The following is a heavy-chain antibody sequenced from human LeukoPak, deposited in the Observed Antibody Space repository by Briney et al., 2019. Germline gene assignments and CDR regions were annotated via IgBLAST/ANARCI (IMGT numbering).Heavy chain of an antibody. CDR3: AKDMNEVRGYFDY. CDR1: RFTFDDYA. CDR2: ISWNSGSI. Sequence: GRSLRLSCAASRFTFDDYAMHWVRQAPGKGLEWVSGISWNSGSIGYADSVKGRFTISRDNAKNSLYLQMNSLRAEDTALYYCAKDMNEVRGYFDYWGQGTLVTVSS. J-gene: IGHJ4*02. V-gene: IGHV3-9*01. D-gene: IGHD3-10*01.